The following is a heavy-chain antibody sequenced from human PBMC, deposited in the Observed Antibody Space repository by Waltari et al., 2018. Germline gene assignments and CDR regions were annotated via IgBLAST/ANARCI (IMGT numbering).Heavy chain of an antibody. J-gene: IGHJ6*03. D-gene: IGHD3-3*01. Sequence: QVQLQESGPGLVKPSETLSLTCPVSGGSISSYYWSWIRPPPGKGLEWIGYIYYSGSTNYNPSLKSRVTISVDTSKNQFSLKLSSVTAADTAVYYCARGRNDFWSGYYYMDVWGKGTTVTVSS. CDR3: ARGRNDFWSGYYYMDV. CDR1: GGSISSYY. CDR2: IYYSGST. V-gene: IGHV4-59*01.